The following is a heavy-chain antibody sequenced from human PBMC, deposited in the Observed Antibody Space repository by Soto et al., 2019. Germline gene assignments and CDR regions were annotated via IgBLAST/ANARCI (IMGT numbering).Heavy chain of an antibody. CDR1: GDSVSSNSAA. J-gene: IGHJ3*02. CDR3: ARGLYSSGWYLDAFDI. Sequence: SQTLSLTCAISGDSVSSNSAAWNWIRQSPSRGLEWLGRTYDRSKLYNDYAVSVKSRITINPDTSKNQFSLQLNSVTPEDTAVYYCARGLYSSGWYLDAFDIWGQGTMVTVSS. CDR2: TYDRSKLYN. V-gene: IGHV6-1*01. D-gene: IGHD6-19*01.